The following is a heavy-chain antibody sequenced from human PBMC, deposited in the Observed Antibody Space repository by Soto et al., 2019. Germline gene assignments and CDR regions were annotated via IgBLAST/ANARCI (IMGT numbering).Heavy chain of an antibody. D-gene: IGHD6-6*01. J-gene: IGHJ4*02. Sequence: GGPLRLSCAASGFTFSSYAMSWVRQSPGKGLEWVSAIPGSSISTYYAGSVKGRFTISRDNSKNTLYLQMNSLRVEDTAVYYCAKIGSSSSVSLPLVLLDHWGQGALVTVSS. CDR3: AKIGSSSSVSLPLVLLDH. CDR1: GFTFSSYA. V-gene: IGHV3-23*01. CDR2: IPGSSIST.